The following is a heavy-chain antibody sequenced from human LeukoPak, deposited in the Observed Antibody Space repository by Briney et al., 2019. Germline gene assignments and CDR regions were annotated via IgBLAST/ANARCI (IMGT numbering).Heavy chain of an antibody. CDR2: ITPNSGGT. D-gene: IGHD3-3*01. J-gene: IGHJ4*02. CDR1: GYTFTGYC. V-gene: IGHV1-2*06. Sequence: GAAVKVSCKASGYTFTGYCLHLVRQAPAQGLEWMGLITPNSGGTNYAQKFEGRVTMTSDTSISTVYMELSRLRSDDTAVYFCARVDAFFTEYYDFWSGYPNSFDYWGQGTLVTVSS. CDR3: ARVDAFFTEYYDFWSGYPNSFDY.